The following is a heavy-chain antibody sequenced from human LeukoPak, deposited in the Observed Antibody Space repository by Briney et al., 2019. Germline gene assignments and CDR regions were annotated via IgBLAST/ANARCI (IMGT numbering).Heavy chain of an antibody. CDR2: IYTSGST. J-gene: IGHJ5*02. Sequence: SQTLSLTCTVSGGSISSGSYYWSWIRQPAGKGLEWIGRIYTSGSTKYNPSLKSRVTISVDMSKNQFSLKLSSVTAADTAVYYCARDGEGYWFDPWGQGTLVTVSS. CDR1: GGSISSGSYY. CDR3: ARDGEGYWFDP. V-gene: IGHV4-61*02.